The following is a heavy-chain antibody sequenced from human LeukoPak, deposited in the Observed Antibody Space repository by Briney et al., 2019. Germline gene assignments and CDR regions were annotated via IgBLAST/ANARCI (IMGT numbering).Heavy chain of an antibody. CDR2: ISSSGTII. V-gene: IGHV3-11*04. Sequence: GGSLRLACAASGFTFSDYYMSWIRQAPGKGLEWVSYISSSGTIIYYADSVKGRFTIFRDNAKNSLYLQMNSLRAEDTAVYYCARDARPPWIQLHDAFDIWGQGTMVTVSS. J-gene: IGHJ3*02. CDR1: GFTFSDYY. CDR3: ARDARPPWIQLHDAFDI. D-gene: IGHD5-18*01.